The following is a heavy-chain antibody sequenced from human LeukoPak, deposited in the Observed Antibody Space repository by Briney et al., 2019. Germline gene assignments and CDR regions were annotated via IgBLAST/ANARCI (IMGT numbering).Heavy chain of an antibody. CDR3: ARGLGPSTVVTPGDY. Sequence: SVKVSCKASGGTFSSYAISWVRQAPGQGLEWMGGIIPIIGTANYAQKFQGRVTITADESTSTAYKELSSLRSEDTAVYYCARGLGPSTVVTPGDYWGQGTLVTVSS. CDR2: IIPIIGTA. V-gene: IGHV1-69*13. J-gene: IGHJ4*02. D-gene: IGHD4-23*01. CDR1: GGTFSSYA.